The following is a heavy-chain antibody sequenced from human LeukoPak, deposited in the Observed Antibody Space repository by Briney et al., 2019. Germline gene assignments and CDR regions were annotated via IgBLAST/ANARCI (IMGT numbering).Heavy chain of an antibody. CDR2: ISYDGTNK. CDR3: ARVRSWAYPEDAFDI. J-gene: IGHJ3*02. CDR1: GFTFSSYA. Sequence: PGRSLRLSCAASGFTFSSYAMHWVRQAPGKGLEWVAAISYDGTNKNYADSVKGRFTISRDNSKNTLDLQMDSLRAEDTGVYSCARVRSWAYPEDAFDIWGQGTMVIVSS. D-gene: IGHD3-16*01. V-gene: IGHV3-30-3*01.